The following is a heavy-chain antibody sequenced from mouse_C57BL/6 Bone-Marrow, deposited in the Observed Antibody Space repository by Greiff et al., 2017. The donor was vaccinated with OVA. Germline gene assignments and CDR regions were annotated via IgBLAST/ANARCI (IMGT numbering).Heavy chain of an antibody. Sequence: VQLQQPGAELVKPGASVKLSCKASGYTFTSYWMHWVKQRPGQGLEWIGMIHPNSGSTNYNEKFKSKATLTVDKSSSTAYMQLSSLTSEDSAVYYCARDFITTVVATGYFDYWGQGTTLTVSS. CDR1: GYTFTSYW. CDR2: IHPNSGST. D-gene: IGHD1-1*01. V-gene: IGHV1-64*01. CDR3: ARDFITTVVATGYFDY. J-gene: IGHJ2*01.